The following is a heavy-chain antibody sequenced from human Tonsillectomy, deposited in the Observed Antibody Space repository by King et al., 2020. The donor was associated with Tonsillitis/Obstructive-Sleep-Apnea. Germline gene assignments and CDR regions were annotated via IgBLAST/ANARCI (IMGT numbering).Heavy chain of an antibody. CDR1: GLTFSNAW. J-gene: IGHJ4*02. CDR2: IKSKTYVGTT. Sequence: VQLVESGGGLKPGGSLRLSCAASGLTFSNAWMSWFRQAPGKGRECVGRIKSKTYVGTTDYAAPVKGSFTISRDDSKNMLYLQMNSVKTEDTAVYYCSTDRRNWGQGTLVTVSS. CDR3: STDRRN. V-gene: IGHV3-15*01.